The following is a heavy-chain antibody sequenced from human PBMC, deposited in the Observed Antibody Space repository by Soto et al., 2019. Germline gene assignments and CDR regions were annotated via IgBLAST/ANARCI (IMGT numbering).Heavy chain of an antibody. CDR2: ISGSGSST. J-gene: IGHJ4*02. D-gene: IGHD2-15*01. Sequence: DVQLLESGGGLVQPGGSLRLSCAASGFTFSNFAMTWVRQAPGKGLEWVSDISGSGSSTYYADSVKGRFTISRDKSKSTLYQQMNSLRAEDTAIYYYARESRIYAVNICDFWGQGTLVTVSS. CDR3: ARESRIYAVNICDF. V-gene: IGHV3-23*01. CDR1: GFTFSNFA.